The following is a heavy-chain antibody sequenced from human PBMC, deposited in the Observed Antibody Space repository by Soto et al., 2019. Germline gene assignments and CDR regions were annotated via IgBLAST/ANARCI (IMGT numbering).Heavy chain of an antibody. CDR1: GFTFSDYY. D-gene: IGHD4-17*01. V-gene: IGHV3-11*01. CDR2: ISGNGEVI. J-gene: IGHJ4*02. Sequence: GRFLRLPYAACGFTFSDYYIHWIRRAPGKGLEWISYISGNGEVIQYAASARGRFTISRDNAENSVYLEMESLRDEDTALYYCARDVDADFRTDFDYWGRGTLVTVSS. CDR3: ARDVDADFRTDFDY.